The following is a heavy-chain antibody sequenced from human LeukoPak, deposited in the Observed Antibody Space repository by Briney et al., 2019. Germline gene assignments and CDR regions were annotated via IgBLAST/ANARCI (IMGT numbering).Heavy chain of an antibody. Sequence: ASVKVSCKASGYTFTSYGITWVRQAPGQGLEWMGWISAYNGNTNYVQKLQGRVTMTTDTSTSTAYMELRSLRSDDTAVYYCARRGSGSYYFSFDYWGQGTLVTVSS. CDR1: GYTFTSYG. J-gene: IGHJ4*02. CDR2: ISAYNGNT. V-gene: IGHV1-18*01. D-gene: IGHD1-26*01. CDR3: ARRGSGSYYFSFDY.